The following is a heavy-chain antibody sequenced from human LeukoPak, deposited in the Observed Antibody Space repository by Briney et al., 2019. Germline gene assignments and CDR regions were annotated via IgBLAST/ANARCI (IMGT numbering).Heavy chain of an antibody. V-gene: IGHV3-23*01. CDR3: ARDDYYDSSGSPLLFDY. D-gene: IGHD3-22*01. J-gene: IGHJ4*02. CDR2: ISGGGGST. Sequence: GGSLRLSCAASGFTFTSYSMNWVRQAPGKGLEWVSTISGGGGSTYYADSVKGRFTISRDNAKNSLYLQMNSLRAEDTAVYYCARDDYYDSSGSPLLFDYWGQGTLVTVSS. CDR1: GFTFTSYS.